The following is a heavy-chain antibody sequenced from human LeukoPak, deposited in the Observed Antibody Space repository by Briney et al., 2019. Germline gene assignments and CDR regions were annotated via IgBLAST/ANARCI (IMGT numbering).Heavy chain of an antibody. CDR1: GFTLSNHW. J-gene: IGHJ4*02. D-gene: IGHD2-15*01. CDR3: ARPYCSGGTCYFDY. Sequence: GGSLRLSCAASGFTLSNHWMHWVRQAPGKGLVWVSRINNDGTITTYADSVKGRFTISRDNAKGTLYLQMDSLRAEDTAVYYCARPYCSGGTCYFDYWGRGTLVTVSS. CDR2: INNDGTIT. V-gene: IGHV3-74*01.